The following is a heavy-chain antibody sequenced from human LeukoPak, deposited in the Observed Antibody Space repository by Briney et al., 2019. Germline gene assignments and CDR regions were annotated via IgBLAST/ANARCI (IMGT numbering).Heavy chain of an antibody. J-gene: IGHJ4*02. D-gene: IGHD6-13*01. Sequence: ASVKVSCKASGYTFTIYGISWMRQAPGQGLERMGLISAYNGNTNYAQKLQGRVTMTTDTSTSTDYMELRNMRSDDTAVYYCARDLGAAAGTDYWGQGTLVTVSS. CDR2: ISAYNGNT. CDR3: ARDLGAAAGTDY. CDR1: GYTFTIYG. V-gene: IGHV1-18*01.